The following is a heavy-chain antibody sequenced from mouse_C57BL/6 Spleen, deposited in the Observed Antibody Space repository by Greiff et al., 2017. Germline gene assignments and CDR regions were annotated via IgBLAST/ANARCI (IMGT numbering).Heavy chain of an antibody. CDR1: GFTFSSYA. CDR3: ARDDGYDGYFDY. CDR2: ISDGGSYT. Sequence: EVMLVESGGGLVKPGGSLKLSCAASGFTFSSYAMSWVRQTPEKRLEWVATISDGGSYTYYPDNVKGRFTISRDNAKNNLYLQMSHLKSEDTAMYYCARDDGYDGYFDYWGQGTTLTVPS. D-gene: IGHD2-2*01. V-gene: IGHV5-4*01. J-gene: IGHJ2*01.